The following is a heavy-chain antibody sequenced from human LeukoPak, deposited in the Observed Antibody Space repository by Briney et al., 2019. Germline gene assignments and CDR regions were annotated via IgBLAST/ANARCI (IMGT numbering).Heavy chain of an antibody. CDR1: GFSLSTSGVG. J-gene: IGHJ4*02. V-gene: IGHV2-5*01. Sequence: SGPTLVKPTQTLTLTCTFSGFSLSTSGVGVGWIRQPPGKALEWLALIYWNDDKRYSPSLKSRLTITKDTSKNQVVLTMTNMDPVDTATYYCARAFYGVGPDYWGQGTLVTASS. CDR3: ARAFYGVGPDY. CDR2: IYWNDDK. D-gene: IGHD4-17*01.